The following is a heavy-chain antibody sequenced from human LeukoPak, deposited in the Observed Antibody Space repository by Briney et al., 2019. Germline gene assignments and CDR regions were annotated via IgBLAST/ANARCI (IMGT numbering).Heavy chain of an antibody. CDR1: GYTFTGYY. CDR3: ARDGQYYYDSSGYSDY. D-gene: IGHD3-22*01. Sequence: ASVKVSRKASGYTFTGYYMHWVRQAPGQGLEWMGWINPNSGGTNYAQKFQGRVTMTRDTSISTAYMELSRLRSDDTAVYYCARDGQYYYDSSGYSDYWGQGTLVTVSS. V-gene: IGHV1-2*02. J-gene: IGHJ4*02. CDR2: INPNSGGT.